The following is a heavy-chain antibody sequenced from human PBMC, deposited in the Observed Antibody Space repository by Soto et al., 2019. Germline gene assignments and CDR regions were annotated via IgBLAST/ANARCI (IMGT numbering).Heavy chain of an antibody. Sequence: PGGSLRLSCEASGFTFSSYHMNWVRQAPGKGLEWVSYISSSSSTIYYADSVKGRSTISRDNAKNSLYLQINSLRAEDTAVYYCEPMTTMTTAPAFDIWGQGTMVTVSS. CDR3: EPMTTMTTAPAFDI. J-gene: IGHJ3*02. CDR1: GFTFSSYH. CDR2: ISSSSSTI. V-gene: IGHV3-48*01. D-gene: IGHD4-17*01.